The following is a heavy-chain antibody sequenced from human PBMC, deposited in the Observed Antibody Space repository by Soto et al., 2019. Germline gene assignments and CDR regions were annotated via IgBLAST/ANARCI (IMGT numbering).Heavy chain of an antibody. Sequence: ASVKVSCKASGGTFSSYAISWVRQAPGQGLEWMGGIIPIFGTANYAQKFQGRVTITADESTSTAYMELSSLRSEDTAVYYCARDWVSYDSSGYYSQALGYWGQGTLVTVSS. V-gene: IGHV1-69*13. CDR1: GGTFSSYA. CDR3: ARDWVSYDSSGYYSQALGY. D-gene: IGHD3-22*01. CDR2: IIPIFGTA. J-gene: IGHJ4*02.